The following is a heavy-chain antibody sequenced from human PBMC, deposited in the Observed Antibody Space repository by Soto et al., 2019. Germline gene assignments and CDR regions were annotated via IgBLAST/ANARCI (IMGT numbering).Heavy chain of an antibody. CDR2: IYPSDSDT. CDR1: GFSFSGYC. D-gene: IGHD3-16*01. CDR3: ARRSGEYVIDDYYGMDV. V-gene: IGHV5-51*01. J-gene: IGHJ6*02. Sequence: GESLKISCQGPGFSFSGYCIGWVRQMPGKGLEWMGIIYPSDSDTRYSPSFQSQVTIAADKSINTAYLQWSSPKASESPRYYSARRSGEYVIDDYYGMDVWGQGTTVTVSS.